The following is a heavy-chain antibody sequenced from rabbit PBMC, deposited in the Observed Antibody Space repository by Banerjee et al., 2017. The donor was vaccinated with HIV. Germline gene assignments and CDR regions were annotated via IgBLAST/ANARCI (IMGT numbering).Heavy chain of an antibody. J-gene: IGHJ4*01. CDR1: GFSFSSSYH. V-gene: IGHV1S43*01. CDR2: IYTTSGST. Sequence: QEQLVESGGGLVQPGGSLTLTCTASGFSFSSSYHICWVRRAPGRGLEWIACIYTTSGSTWYASWVNGRFTISRSTSLNTVDLQMTSLTAADTATYFCARSPAYDYGGAADAGPYNLWGQGTLVTVS. CDR3: ARSPAYDYGGAADAGPYNL. D-gene: IGHD2-1*01.